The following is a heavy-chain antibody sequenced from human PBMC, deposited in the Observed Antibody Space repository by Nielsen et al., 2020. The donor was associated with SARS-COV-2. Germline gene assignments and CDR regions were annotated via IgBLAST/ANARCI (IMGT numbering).Heavy chain of an antibody. D-gene: IGHD3-3*01. Sequence: GGSLRLSCAASGFTFSSYEMNWVRQAPGKGLEWVSYISSSGSTIYYADSVKGRFTISRDNAKNSLYLQMNSLRAEDTAVYYCARDTDFWSGYYHFGMDVWGQGTTVTVSS. CDR3: ARDTDFWSGYYHFGMDV. V-gene: IGHV3-48*03. CDR1: GFTFSSYE. J-gene: IGHJ6*02. CDR2: ISSSGSTI.